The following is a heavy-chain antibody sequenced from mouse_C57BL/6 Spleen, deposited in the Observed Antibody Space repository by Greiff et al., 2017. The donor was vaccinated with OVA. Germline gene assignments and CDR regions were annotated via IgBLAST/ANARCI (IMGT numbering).Heavy chain of an antibody. CDR3: AREGYDGPYAMDY. D-gene: IGHD2-2*01. V-gene: IGHV1-18*01. CDR1: GYTFTDYN. J-gene: IGHJ4*01. Sequence: VHVKQSGPELVKPGASVKIPCKASGYTFTDYNMDWVKQSHGKSLEWIGDINPNNGGTIYNQKFKGKATLTVDKSSSTAYMELRSLTSEDTAVYYCAREGYDGPYAMDYWGQGTSVTVSS. CDR2: INPNNGGT.